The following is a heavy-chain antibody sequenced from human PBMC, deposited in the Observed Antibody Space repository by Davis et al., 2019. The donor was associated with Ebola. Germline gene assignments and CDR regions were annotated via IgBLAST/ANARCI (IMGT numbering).Heavy chain of an antibody. D-gene: IGHD2-15*01. CDR2: IYTGDSDT. CDR3: ASRRRTISGMDDAFDV. Sequence: ESLKISCTASGNSFTSHWIGWVRQMPGKSLDWMGIIYTGDSDTRYSPSFRGQVTISADKSMNTAFLQWSSLKAADSGMYYCASRRRTISGMDDAFDVWGQGTMVTVSS. CDR1: GNSFTSHW. V-gene: IGHV5-51*01. J-gene: IGHJ3*01.